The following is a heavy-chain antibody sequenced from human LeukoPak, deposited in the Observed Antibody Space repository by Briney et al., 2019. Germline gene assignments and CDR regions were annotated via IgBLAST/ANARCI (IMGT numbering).Heavy chain of an antibody. Sequence: GGSLRLSCAASGFTFNDYHMSWIRQATGKGLEWIAYVSSSGIIKYYPDSVKGRFTISRDNAKNSLSLQMNSLTAEDTAVYYCVRWSPSTVTYDYWGQGTLVTVSS. CDR1: GFTFNDYH. CDR2: VSSSGIIK. V-gene: IGHV3-11*01. CDR3: VRWSPSTVTYDY. J-gene: IGHJ4*02. D-gene: IGHD4-17*01.